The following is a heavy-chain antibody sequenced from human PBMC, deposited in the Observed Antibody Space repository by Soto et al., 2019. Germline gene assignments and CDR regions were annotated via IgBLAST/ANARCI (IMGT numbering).Heavy chain of an antibody. CDR2: ISTSSSTT. D-gene: IGHD2-15*01. J-gene: IGHJ5*02. V-gene: IGHV3-48*02. Sequence: GGSLRLSCAASGFTFSSYSMNWVRQAPGKGREWVSYISTSSSTTYYADSVKGRFTISRDNAKNSLYLQMNSLRDEDTAVYYCARDPVKVVVVAVTGWYDLWGQGTLVTVSS. CDR3: ARDPVKVVVVAVTGWYDL. CDR1: GFTFSSYS.